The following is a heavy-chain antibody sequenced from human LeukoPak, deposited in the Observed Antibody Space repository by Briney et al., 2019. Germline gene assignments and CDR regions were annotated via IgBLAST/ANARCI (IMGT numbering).Heavy chain of an antibody. J-gene: IGHJ4*02. CDR1: GGSISSLY. D-gene: IGHD2-8*02. Sequence: SETLSLTCSVSGGSISSLYWSWIRQPPGKGLEWIGYIYYTGSTNYNPSLKSRVTISVDTSKNQFSLKLSSVTAADTAVYYCARATTGSSLDYFDYWGQGTLVTVSS. CDR2: IYYTGST. V-gene: IGHV4-59*12. CDR3: ARATTGSSLDYFDY.